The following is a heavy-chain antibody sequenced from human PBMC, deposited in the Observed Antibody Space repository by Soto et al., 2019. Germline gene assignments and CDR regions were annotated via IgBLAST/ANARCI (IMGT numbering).Heavy chain of an antibody. CDR3: ARAQYQLLWNGMDV. V-gene: IGHV1-8*01. J-gene: IGHJ6*02. CDR1: GYTFTSYD. D-gene: IGHD2-2*01. CDR2: MNPNSGNT. Sequence: QVQLVQSGAEVKKPGASVKVSCKASGYTFTSYDINWVRQATGQGLEWMGWMNPNSGNTGSAQKFQGRVTMTRNTSISTAYMELSSLRSEDTAVYYCARAQYQLLWNGMDVWGQGTTVTVSS.